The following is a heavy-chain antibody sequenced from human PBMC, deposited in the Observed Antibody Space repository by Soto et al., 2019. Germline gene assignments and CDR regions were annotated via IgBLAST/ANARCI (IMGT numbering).Heavy chain of an antibody. CDR3: ARALPTYDILSYFQY. CDR2: IWYDGSSK. V-gene: IGHV3-33*01. D-gene: IGHD3-9*01. Sequence: QVQLVESGGGVVQPGSSLRLSCAASGFTFSSYGMHWVRQAPGKGLEWVAVIWYDGSSKYYADSVKDRFTISRDNSKNTLYLQMNSLRADDTAVYYCARALPTYDILSYFQYWGQGTLVTVSS. CDR1: GFTFSSYG. J-gene: IGHJ1*01.